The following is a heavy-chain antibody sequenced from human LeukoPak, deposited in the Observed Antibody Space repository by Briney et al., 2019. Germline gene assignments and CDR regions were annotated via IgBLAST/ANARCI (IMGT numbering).Heavy chain of an antibody. Sequence: ASVNVSCEASGHTFTSYGISWVRQAPGQGLEWMGWISAYNGNTNYAQKLQGRVTMTTDTSTSTAYMELRSLRSDDTAVYYCARVQGGDYVWGSDYWGQGTLVTVSS. CDR3: ARVQGGDYVWGSDY. V-gene: IGHV1-18*01. J-gene: IGHJ4*02. CDR2: ISAYNGNT. CDR1: GHTFTSYG. D-gene: IGHD3-16*01.